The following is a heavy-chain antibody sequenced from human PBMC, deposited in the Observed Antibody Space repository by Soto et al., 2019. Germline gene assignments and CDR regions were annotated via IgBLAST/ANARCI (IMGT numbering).Heavy chain of an antibody. Sequence: ASVKVSGEASGYTFTSYGISWVRQAPGQGLEWMGWISAYNGNTNYAQKLQGRVTMTTDTSKNTLYLQMNSLRAEDTAVYYCAKDTVRGVTRGRFDYWGQGTLVTVSS. J-gene: IGHJ4*02. D-gene: IGHD3-10*01. CDR3: AKDTVRGVTRGRFDY. CDR2: ISAYNGNT. CDR1: GYTFTSYG. V-gene: IGHV1-18*04.